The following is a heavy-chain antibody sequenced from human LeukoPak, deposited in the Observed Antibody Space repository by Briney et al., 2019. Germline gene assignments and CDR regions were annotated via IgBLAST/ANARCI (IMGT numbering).Heavy chain of an antibody. D-gene: IGHD3-10*01. CDR1: GLTFSNYA. Sequence: GGSLRLSCAVSGLTFSNYAMSWVRQAPGEGLEWVTGVSGSGATTYYADSVRGRFTISRDNTKNTLYLQMNTLRAEDTALYYCARGGTMVSGWFDPWGQGTLVTVSS. CDR3: ARGGTMVSGWFDP. V-gene: IGHV3-23*01. J-gene: IGHJ5*02. CDR2: VSGSGATT.